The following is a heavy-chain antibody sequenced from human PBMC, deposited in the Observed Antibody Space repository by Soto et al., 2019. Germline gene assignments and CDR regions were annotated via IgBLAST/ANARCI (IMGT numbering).Heavy chain of an antibody. V-gene: IGHV4-59*01. CDR2: IYHSGST. Sequence: SETLSLTCTVSGASICSSYWSWIRRPPGKGLEWIGYIYHSGSTKYNPSLKSRVTISVDTSKNQFSVKLSSVTAADTAVYYCARVWGLDYIDSWGQGTRVT. CDR1: GASICSSY. J-gene: IGHJ4*02. D-gene: IGHD7-27*01. CDR3: ARVWGLDYIDS.